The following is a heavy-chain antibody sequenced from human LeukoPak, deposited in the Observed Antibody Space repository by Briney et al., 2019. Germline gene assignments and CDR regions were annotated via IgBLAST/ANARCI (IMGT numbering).Heavy chain of an antibody. D-gene: IGHD2-15*01. CDR1: GYTFTSYG. CDR3: ARVEVGRTSSKFDY. Sequence: ASVNVSCKASGYTFTSYGISWVRQAPGQGLEWMGWISAYNGNTNYAQKLQGRVTMTTDTSTSTAYMELRSLRSDDTAMYYCARVEVGRTSSKFDYWGQGTLVTVSS. V-gene: IGHV1-18*01. J-gene: IGHJ4*02. CDR2: ISAYNGNT.